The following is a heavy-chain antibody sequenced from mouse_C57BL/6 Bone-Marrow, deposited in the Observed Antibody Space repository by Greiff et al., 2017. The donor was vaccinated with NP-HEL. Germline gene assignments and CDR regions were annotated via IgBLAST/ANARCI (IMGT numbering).Heavy chain of an antibody. V-gene: IGHV2-2*01. D-gene: IGHD2-4*01. J-gene: IGHJ3*01. Sequence: VQLKESGPGLVQPSQSLSITCTVSGFSLTSYGVHWVRQSPGKGLEWLGVIWSGGSTDYNAAFISRLSISKDNSKSQVFFKMNSLQADDTAIYYCARDGDYDGGLAYWGQGTLVTVSA. CDR3: ARDGDYDGGLAY. CDR2: IWSGGST. CDR1: GFSLTSYG.